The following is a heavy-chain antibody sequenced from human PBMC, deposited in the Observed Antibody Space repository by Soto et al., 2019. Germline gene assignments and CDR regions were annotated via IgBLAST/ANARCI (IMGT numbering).Heavy chain of an antibody. J-gene: IGHJ4*02. CDR2: VYYTGST. Sequence: WGTLSLTCTVSGDSISTFYWGWMRQSPGKELEWIGYVYYTGSTNYNPSLKSRVTISVDRSKNQFSLKLTSANAADTAVYYCARGRTVRNYADDSSDYFYFFDYWGQGTQVTAPQ. V-gene: IGHV4-59*01. CDR1: GDSISTFY. CDR3: ARGRTVRNYADDSSDYFYFFDY. D-gene: IGHD3-22*01.